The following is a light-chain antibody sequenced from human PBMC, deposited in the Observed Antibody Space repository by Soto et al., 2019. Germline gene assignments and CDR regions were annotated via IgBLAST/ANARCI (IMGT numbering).Light chain of an antibody. V-gene: IGKV3-15*01. CDR1: QSVGGN. Sequence: VMTQSPVTLSVSPGERATLSCRSSQSVGGNVAWYQQKPGQAPRLLMYSTSTRATGIPARFSGSESGTEFTLTISSMQSEDSAVYFCQQYSDWPPYTFGQGTNLEIQ. CDR2: STS. CDR3: QQYSDWPPYT. J-gene: IGKJ2*01.